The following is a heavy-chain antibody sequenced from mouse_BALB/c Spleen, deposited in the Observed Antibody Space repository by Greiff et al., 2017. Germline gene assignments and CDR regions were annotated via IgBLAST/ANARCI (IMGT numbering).Heavy chain of an antibody. Sequence: EVQLQQSGPELVKPGASVKMSCKASGYTFTSYVMHWVKQKPGQGLEWIGYINPYNDGTKYNEKFKGKATLTSDKSSSTAYMELSSLTSEDSAVYYCARCYGYDWDYFDYWGQGTTLTVSS. D-gene: IGHD2-2*01. CDR3: ARCYGYDWDYFDY. V-gene: IGHV1-14*01. CDR1: GYTFTSYV. J-gene: IGHJ2*01. CDR2: INPYNDGT.